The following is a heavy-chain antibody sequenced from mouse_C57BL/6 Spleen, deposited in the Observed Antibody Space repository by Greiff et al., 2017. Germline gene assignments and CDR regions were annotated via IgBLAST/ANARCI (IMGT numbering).Heavy chain of an antibody. J-gene: IGHJ2*01. CDR3: AGGVTTVVATDFDY. CDR1: GYSFTDYN. D-gene: IGHD1-1*01. CDR2: INPNNGTT. V-gene: IGHV1-39*01. Sequence: VQLKESGPELVKPGASVKISCKASGYSFTDYNMNWVKQSHGKSLEWIGGINPNNGTTSYNQKFKGKATLTVDQSSSTAYMQLNSLTSEDSAVYYCAGGVTTVVATDFDYWGQGTTLTVSS.